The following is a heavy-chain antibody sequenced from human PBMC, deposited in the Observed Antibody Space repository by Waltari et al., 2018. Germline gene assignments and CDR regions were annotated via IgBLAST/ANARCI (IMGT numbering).Heavy chain of an antibody. D-gene: IGHD5-18*01. J-gene: IGHJ4*02. Sequence: RVTITTDESTSTAYMELSSLRSEDTAVYYCARVLQRGYSYGSFDYWGQGTLVTVSS. CDR3: ARVLQRGYSYGSFDY. V-gene: IGHV1-69*05.